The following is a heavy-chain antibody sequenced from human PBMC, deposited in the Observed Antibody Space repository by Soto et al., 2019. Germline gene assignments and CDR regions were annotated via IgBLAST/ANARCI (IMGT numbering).Heavy chain of an antibody. D-gene: IGHD3-10*01. Sequence: QVQLVQSGAEVKKPGSSVKVSCKASGGTFSSYAISWVRQAPGQGLEWMGGIIPIFGTANYAQKFQGRVTTTADESTSTAYMELSSLRSEDTAVYYCARLGLTMVRGVIPSGWFDPWGQGTLVTVSS. V-gene: IGHV1-69*01. CDR2: IIPIFGTA. J-gene: IGHJ5*02. CDR3: ARLGLTMVRGVIPSGWFDP. CDR1: GGTFSSYA.